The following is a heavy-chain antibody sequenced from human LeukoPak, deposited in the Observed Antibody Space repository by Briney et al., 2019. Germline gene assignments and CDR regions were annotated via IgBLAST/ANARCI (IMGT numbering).Heavy chain of an antibody. CDR1: GYTFTGYY. CDR3: ARGITVTTGVEEFDY. J-gene: IGHJ4*02. Sequence: ASVKVSCKASGYTFTGYYMHWVRQAPGQGLEWMGWINPNSGGTNYAQKFQGRVTMTRDTSISTAYMELSRLRSDDTAVYYCARGITVTTGVEEFDYWGQGTLVTVSS. CDR2: INPNSGGT. V-gene: IGHV1-2*02. D-gene: IGHD1-7*01.